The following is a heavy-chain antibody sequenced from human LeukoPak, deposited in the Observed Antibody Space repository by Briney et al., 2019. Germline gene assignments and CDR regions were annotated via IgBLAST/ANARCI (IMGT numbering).Heavy chain of an antibody. J-gene: IGHJ4*02. D-gene: IGHD3-22*01. Sequence: GGSLRLSCAASGFTFSSYSMNWVRQAPGKGLEWVSYISSTSSTRYYADSVKGRFTISRDNAKNSLYLQMNSLRDEDTAVYYCAKGLDYYDSSGLIWGQGTLVTVSS. CDR3: AKGLDYYDSSGLI. CDR1: GFTFSSYS. V-gene: IGHV3-48*02. CDR2: ISSTSSTR.